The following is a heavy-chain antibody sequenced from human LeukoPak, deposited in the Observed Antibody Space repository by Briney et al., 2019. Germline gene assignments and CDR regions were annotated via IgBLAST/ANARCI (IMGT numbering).Heavy chain of an antibody. V-gene: IGHV3-7*01. D-gene: IGHD6-6*01. CDR1: GFTFSSYW. Sequence: GGSLRLSCAASGFTFSSYWMSWVRQAPGKGLEWVANIKQDGSEKYYVDSVKGRFTISRDNAKNSLYLQMNSLRAEDTAVYYCARGSGAARLRERFDPWGQGTLVTVSS. CDR3: ARGSGAARLRERFDP. CDR2: IKQDGSEK. J-gene: IGHJ5*02.